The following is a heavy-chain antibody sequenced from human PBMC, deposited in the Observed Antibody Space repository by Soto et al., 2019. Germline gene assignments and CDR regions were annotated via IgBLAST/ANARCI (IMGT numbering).Heavy chain of an antibody. J-gene: IGHJ4*02. V-gene: IGHV3-15*01. CDR1: GFTFSNAW. CDR2: IKSKTDGGTT. CDR3: TTGQVAGTRDY. Sequence: GGSLRLSCAASGFTFSNAWMSWVRQPPGKGLEWVGRIKSKTDGGTTDYVAPVKGRFIISRDDSKNMVYLQMNSLKTEDTAMYYCTTGQVAGTRDYWGQRTLVTVSS. D-gene: IGHD6-19*01.